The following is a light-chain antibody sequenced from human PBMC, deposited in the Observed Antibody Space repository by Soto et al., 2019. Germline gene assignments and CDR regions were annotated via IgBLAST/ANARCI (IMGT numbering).Light chain of an antibody. V-gene: IGKV3-11*01. CDR3: QQSSNWPAAT. J-gene: IGKJ4*01. CDR2: DAS. Sequence: EIVLTQSPATLSLSPGERATLSCRASQSVSRYLAWYQQKPGQAPRLLIYDASNRATGIPARFSGSGSGTVFSLSIRSLEPEDFAVYYCQQSSNWPAATFGGGTKGEIK. CDR1: QSVSRY.